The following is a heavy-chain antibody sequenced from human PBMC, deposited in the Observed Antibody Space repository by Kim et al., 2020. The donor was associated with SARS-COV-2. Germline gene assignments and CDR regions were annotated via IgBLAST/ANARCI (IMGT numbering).Heavy chain of an antibody. CDR2: IKGDGSEQ. J-gene: IGHJ4*01. CDR1: RVTFSDYG. V-gene: IGHV3-7*03. CDR3: ARQGTGLRWYSAFDS. D-gene: IGHD4-17*01. Sequence: GGSLRLSCAASRVTFSDYGMSWVRRPPGKGLEWVANIKGDGSEQDYADSVRGRFTISRDNSKNSMYLQMDSLRAEDTAVYYCARQGTGLRWYSAFDSWG.